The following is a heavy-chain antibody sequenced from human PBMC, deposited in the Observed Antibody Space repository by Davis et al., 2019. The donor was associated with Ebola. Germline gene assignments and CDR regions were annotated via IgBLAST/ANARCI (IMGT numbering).Heavy chain of an antibody. CDR2: IRSKAYGGTT. D-gene: IGHD3-10*01. J-gene: IGHJ4*02. CDR1: GFTFGDYA. Sequence: GESLKISCTASGFTFGDYAMSWVRQAPGKGLEWVGFIRSKAYGGTTEYAASVKGRFTISRDDSKSIAYLQMNSLKTEDTAVYYCTREPVLLDYWGQGTLVTVSS. V-gene: IGHV3-49*04. CDR3: TREPVLLDY.